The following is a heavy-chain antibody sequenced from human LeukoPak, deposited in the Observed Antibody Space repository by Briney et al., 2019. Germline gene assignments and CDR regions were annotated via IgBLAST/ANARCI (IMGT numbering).Heavy chain of an antibody. V-gene: IGHV1-2*02. CDR2: INPNSGGT. D-gene: IGHD5-24*01. CDR3: ARARDGYNSGDY. CDR1: GYTFTGYY. J-gene: IGHJ4*02. Sequence: ASVKVSCKASGYTFTGYYMHWVRQAPGQGLEWMGWINPNSGGTNYAQKFQGRVTMTRDMSTSTVYMELSSLRSEDTAVYYCARARDGYNSGDYWGQGTLVTVSS.